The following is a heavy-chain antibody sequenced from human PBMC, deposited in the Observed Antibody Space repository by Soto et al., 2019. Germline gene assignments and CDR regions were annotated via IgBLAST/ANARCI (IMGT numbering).Heavy chain of an antibody. CDR2: IYYSGST. D-gene: IGHD2-2*01. CDR3: ARARYCSSTSCLGWFDP. CDR1: GGSISSYY. Sequence: QVQLQESGPGLVKPSETLSLTCTVSGGSISSYYWSWIRQPPGKGLEWIGYIYYSGSTNYNHSLKSRVTISVDTSKNQFSLKLSSVTAADTAVYYCARARYCSSTSCLGWFDPWGQGTLVTVSS. V-gene: IGHV4-59*01. J-gene: IGHJ5*02.